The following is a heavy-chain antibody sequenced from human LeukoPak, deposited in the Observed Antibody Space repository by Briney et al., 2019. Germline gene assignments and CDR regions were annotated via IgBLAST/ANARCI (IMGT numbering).Heavy chain of an antibody. D-gene: IGHD3-22*01. CDR1: GGTFSSYA. Sequence: SVKVSCKASGGTFSSYAISWVRQAPAQGLEWMGRIIPIFGTANYAQKFQGRVTITTDESTSTAYMELSSLRSEDTAVYYCARDSSDYYDSSGYYWAWGQGTLVTVPS. CDR2: IIPIFGTA. CDR3: ARDSSDYYDSSGYYWA. J-gene: IGHJ4*02. V-gene: IGHV1-69*05.